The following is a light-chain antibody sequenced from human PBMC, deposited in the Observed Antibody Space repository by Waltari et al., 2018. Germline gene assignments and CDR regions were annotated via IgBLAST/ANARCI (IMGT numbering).Light chain of an antibody. J-gene: IGLJ2*01. Sequence: QSALTQPASVSGSPGQSITISCTGTSSDVGAYNYVSWYQQHPGQAPKLMIYDVNNRPSGVSNRFSDSKSGNTASLTISGLQAEDEADYYCSSYTTTTSLVFGGGTKLTVL. CDR3: SSYTTTTSLV. CDR1: SSDVGAYNY. V-gene: IGLV2-14*03. CDR2: DVN.